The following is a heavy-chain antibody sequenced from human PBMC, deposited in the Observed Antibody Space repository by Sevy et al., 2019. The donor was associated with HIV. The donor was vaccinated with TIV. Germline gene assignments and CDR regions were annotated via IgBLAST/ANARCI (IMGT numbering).Heavy chain of an antibody. J-gene: IGHJ4*02. CDR2: IDQDGSQK. CDR3: ARELWPGDY. CDR1: GFTFTDYF. V-gene: IGHV3-7*01. Sequence: GGSLRLSCAASGFTFTDYFIGWVRQAPGKGLEWVANIDQDGSQKNYVDSVKGRFTISRDNAKNSVYLQMNRLRVDDTAAYYCARELWPGDYWGQGTLVTVSS. D-gene: IGHD2-21*01.